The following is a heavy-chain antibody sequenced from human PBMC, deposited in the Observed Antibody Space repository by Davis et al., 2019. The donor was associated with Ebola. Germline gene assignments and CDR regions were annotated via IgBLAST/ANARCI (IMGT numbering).Heavy chain of an antibody. V-gene: IGHV3-23*01. CDR3: ASDLGYCVDGSCHNYHYGMDV. Sequence: GGSLRLSCAASGFTFSSYAMSWVRQAPGKGLEWVSSITGSGGSRYHADSVKGRFTISRDNSENTLHLQMNSLRGEDTAIYYCASDLGYCVDGSCHNYHYGMDVWGRGTAVTVSS. D-gene: IGHD2-15*01. CDR1: GFTFSSYA. J-gene: IGHJ6*02. CDR2: ITGSGGSR.